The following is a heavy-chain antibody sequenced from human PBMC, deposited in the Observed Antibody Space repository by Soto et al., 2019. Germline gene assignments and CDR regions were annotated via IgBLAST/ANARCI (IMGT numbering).Heavy chain of an antibody. CDR1: GGSISSSSYN. J-gene: IGHJ5*02. Sequence: QLQLQESGPGLVKPSETLSLTCTVSGGSISSSSYNWGWLRQPPGKGLEWIGHMYVSGGTYFNPSLKRRVTLSLETSQNPFPLEGSSGTAADTAGDYCARHRGSSSPFDPRGQGTLVTVSS. CDR3: ARHRGSSSPFDP. CDR2: MYVSGGT. V-gene: IGHV4-39*01. D-gene: IGHD6-6*01.